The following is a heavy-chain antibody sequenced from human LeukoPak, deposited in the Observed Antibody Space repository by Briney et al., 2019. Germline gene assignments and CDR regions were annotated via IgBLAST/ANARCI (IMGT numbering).Heavy chain of an antibody. CDR2: IYSGAGT. CDR1: EFTVSGNY. Sequence: GGSLRLSCAVFEFTVSGNYMSWVRQAPGKGLEWVSVIYSGAGTHYADSVKGRFTISRDNSKNTLYLQMDSLRVEDTAVYYCARGSSGYSFDYWGQGTLVTVSS. CDR3: ARGSSGYSFDY. J-gene: IGHJ4*02. D-gene: IGHD3-22*01. V-gene: IGHV3-53*01.